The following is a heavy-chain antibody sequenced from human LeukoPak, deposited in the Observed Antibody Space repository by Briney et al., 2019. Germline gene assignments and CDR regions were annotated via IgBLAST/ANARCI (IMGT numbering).Heavy chain of an antibody. V-gene: IGHV3-53*01. J-gene: IGHJ1*01. CDR2: IYSDGNT. CDR3: VREREGSNSEH. Sequence: GGSLRLSCAASGFTFSSYGMSWVRQAPGMGLEWVSTIYSDGNTYYPDSVKGRFTISRDGSKNTLYLQLNSLRTEDTAIYYCVREREGSNSEHWGQETLVTVSS. CDR1: GFTFSSYG. D-gene: IGHD1-26*01.